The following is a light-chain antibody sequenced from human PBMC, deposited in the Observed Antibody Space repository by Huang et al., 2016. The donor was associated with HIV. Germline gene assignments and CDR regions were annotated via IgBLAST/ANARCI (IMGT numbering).Light chain of an antibody. CDR3: QQYYSTPLT. J-gene: IGKJ4*01. Sequence: VMTQSPDSLAVSLGETATINCKSSQTILYTSNNKNYLAWYQQRPGQHPTLLIYWSSTRESGVPGRFSGSGSGTDFTLTITSLQAEDVAVYYCQQYYSTPLTFGGGTKVEIK. V-gene: IGKV4-1*01. CDR1: QTILYTSNNKNY. CDR2: WSS.